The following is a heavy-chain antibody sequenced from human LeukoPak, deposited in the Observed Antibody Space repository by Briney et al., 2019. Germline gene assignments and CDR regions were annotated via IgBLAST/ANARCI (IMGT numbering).Heavy chain of an antibody. V-gene: IGHV3-9*01. Sequence: PGGSLRLSCAASGFTFDDYAMHWVRQAPGKGLEWVSGISWNSGSIGYADSVKGQFTISRDNAKNSLYLQMNSLRAEDTALYYCAKVATLVSTQYYFDYWGQGTLVTVSS. D-gene: IGHD5-12*01. CDR3: AKVATLVSTQYYFDY. J-gene: IGHJ4*02. CDR1: GFTFDDYA. CDR2: ISWNSGSI.